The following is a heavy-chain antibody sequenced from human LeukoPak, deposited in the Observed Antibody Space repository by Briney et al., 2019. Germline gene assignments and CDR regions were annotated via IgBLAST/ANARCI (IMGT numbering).Heavy chain of an antibody. V-gene: IGHV1-18*01. D-gene: IGHD2-2*02. CDR1: GYTFTSYG. J-gene: IGHJ6*03. CDR2: ISAYNGNT. Sequence: GASVKVSCKASGYTFTSYGISWVRQAPGQGLEWMGWISAYNGNTNYAQKLQGRVTMTTDTSTSTAYMELRSLRSDDTAVYYCARDPLCTSCYTIYYMDVWGKGTTVTVSS. CDR3: ARDPLCTSCYTIYYMDV.